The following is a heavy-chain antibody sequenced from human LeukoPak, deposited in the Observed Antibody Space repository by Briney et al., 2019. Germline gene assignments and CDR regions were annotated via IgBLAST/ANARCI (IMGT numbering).Heavy chain of an antibody. CDR1: GGSISSYY. V-gene: IGHV4-59*08. J-gene: IGHJ4*02. CDR2: IHYTGST. D-gene: IGHD3-10*01. CDR3: AQTSYYYGSGSYLFDY. Sequence: SETLSLTCTVSGGSISSYYWSWIRQSPGKGLECIGYIHYTGSTNYNPSLKSRVTISVDTSKNQFSLKLSSVTAADTAVYYCAQTSYYYGSGSYLFDYWGQGTLVTVSS.